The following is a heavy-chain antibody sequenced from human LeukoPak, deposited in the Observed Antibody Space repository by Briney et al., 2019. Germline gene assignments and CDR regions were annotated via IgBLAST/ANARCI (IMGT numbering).Heavy chain of an antibody. Sequence: PSETLSLTCAVYGGSFSGYYWSWIRQPPGKGLEWIGEINHSGSTNYNPSLKSRVTISVDTSKNQFSLKLSSVTAADTAVYYCARRAARYDFWSGYPNWFDPWGQGTLVTVSS. CDR2: INHSGST. D-gene: IGHD3-3*01. V-gene: IGHV4-34*01. CDR3: ARRAARYDFWSGYPNWFDP. CDR1: GGSFSGYY. J-gene: IGHJ5*02.